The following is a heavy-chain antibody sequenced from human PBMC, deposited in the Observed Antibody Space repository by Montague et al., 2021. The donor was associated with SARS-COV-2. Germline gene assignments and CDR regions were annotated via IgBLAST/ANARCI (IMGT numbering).Heavy chain of an antibody. CDR2: IYYTGST. CDR1: GGSISGDNYY. V-gene: IGHV4-31*03. J-gene: IGHJ2*01. CDR3: ARNRGWGSRGAGYIDL. D-gene: IGHD7-27*01. Sequence: TLSLTCTVSGGSISGDNYYWTWIRQPPGEGLEWIAYIYYTGSTYYNPSLQSRLRTSLDTSKNQFSLTSTSVTPADTAIYYCARNRGWGSRGAGYIDLWGRGTLVTVSS.